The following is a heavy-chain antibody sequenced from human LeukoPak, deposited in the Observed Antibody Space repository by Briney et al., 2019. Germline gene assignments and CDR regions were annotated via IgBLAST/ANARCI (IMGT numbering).Heavy chain of an antibody. CDR1: GFTFSSYA. D-gene: IGHD6-6*01. J-gene: IGHJ2*01. CDR3: AKDPHRSTSPWYFDL. V-gene: IGHV3-23*01. CDR2: ISGSSGST. Sequence: GGSLRLSCAASGFTFSSYAMSWVRQAPGMGLEWVSGISGSSGSTYYADSVKGRFTISRDNSKNTLYLQMNSLRVEDTAVYYCAKDPHRSTSPWYFDLWGRGTLVIVSS.